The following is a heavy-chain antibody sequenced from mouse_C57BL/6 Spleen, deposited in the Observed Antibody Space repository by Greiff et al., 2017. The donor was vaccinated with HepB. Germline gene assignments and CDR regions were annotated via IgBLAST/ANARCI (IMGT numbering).Heavy chain of an antibody. CDR2: IYPGDGDT. J-gene: IGHJ4*01. V-gene: IGHV1-80*01. CDR3: AREGVHYYGSSSYAMDY. D-gene: IGHD1-1*01. Sequence: VQLQESGAELVKPGASVKISCKASGYAFSSYWMNWVKQRPGKRLEWIGQIYPGDGDTNYNGKFKGKATLTAEKSSSTAYMHLSSLTSEDSAVYVCAREGVHYYGSSSYAMDYWGQGTSVTVSS. CDR1: GYAFSSYW.